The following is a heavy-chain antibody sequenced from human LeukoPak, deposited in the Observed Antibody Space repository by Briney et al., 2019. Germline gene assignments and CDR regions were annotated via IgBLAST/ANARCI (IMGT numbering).Heavy chain of an antibody. D-gene: IGHD2-21*02. CDR2: INPNSGGT. CDR1: GYTFTGYY. Sequence: ASVKVSCKASGYTFTGYYMHWVRQAPGQGLEWMGWINPNSGGTNYAQKFQGRVTMTRDTSISTAYMELSRLRSDDTAVYYCARVPDEIAYCGGDCYSTRRTEYFQHWGQGTLVTVSS. CDR3: ARVPDEIAYCGGDCYSTRRTEYFQH. J-gene: IGHJ1*01. V-gene: IGHV1-2*02.